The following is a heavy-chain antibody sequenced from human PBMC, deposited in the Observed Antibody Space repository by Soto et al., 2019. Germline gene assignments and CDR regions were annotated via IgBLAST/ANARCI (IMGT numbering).Heavy chain of an antibody. Sequence: SQTLSLTCAISGDSVSSNSAAWNWIRQSPSRGLEWLGRTYYRSKWYNDYAVSVKSRITINPDTSKNQFSLQLNSVTPEDTAVYYCARTRYSSGWYITWFDPWGQRTLVTGS. CDR3: ARTRYSSGWYITWFDP. V-gene: IGHV6-1*01. J-gene: IGHJ5*02. CDR2: TYYRSKWYN. CDR1: GDSVSSNSAA. D-gene: IGHD6-19*01.